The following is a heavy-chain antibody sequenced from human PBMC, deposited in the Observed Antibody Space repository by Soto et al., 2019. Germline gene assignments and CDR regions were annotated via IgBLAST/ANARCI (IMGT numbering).Heavy chain of an antibody. CDR1: GYSFTSYW. V-gene: IGHV5-10-1*01. CDR3: XXXXAAAGDXXLTFDY. CDR2: IDPSDSYT. Sequence: EVQLVQSGAEVKKPGESLRISCKGSGYSFTSYWISWVRQMPGKGLEWMGRIDPSDSYTNYSPSFQGHVTISADKSISXXXXXXXXXXXXXXXXXXXXXXXAAAGDXXLTFDYWGQGTLVTVSS. D-gene: IGHD6-13*01. J-gene: IGHJ4*02.